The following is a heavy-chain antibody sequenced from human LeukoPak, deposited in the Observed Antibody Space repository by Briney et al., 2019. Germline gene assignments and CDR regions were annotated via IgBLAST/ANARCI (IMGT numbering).Heavy chain of an antibody. V-gene: IGHV3-9*03. CDR2: ISWNSGSI. D-gene: IGHD3-10*01. CDR1: GFTFDDYA. CDR3: AKALFGSGSLNALDL. Sequence: GRSLRLSCAASGFTFDDYAMHWVRQAPGKGLEWVSSISWNSGSIGYVDSVKGRFTISRDNAKNSLYLQMNSPRAEDMALYYCAKALFGSGSLNALDLWGQGTMVTVSS. J-gene: IGHJ3*01.